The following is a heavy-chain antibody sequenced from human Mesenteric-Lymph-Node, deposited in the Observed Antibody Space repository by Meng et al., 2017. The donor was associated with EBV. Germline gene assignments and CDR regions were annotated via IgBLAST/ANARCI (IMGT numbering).Heavy chain of an antibody. D-gene: IGHD6-25*01. CDR3: ARDPAAFDF. J-gene: IGHJ4*02. CDR2: TYYKSKWYN. V-gene: IGHV6-1*01. CDR1: GDSVSTNSAA. Sequence: QVQLQQSGPGLVNPSQTPSLTCAISGDSVSTNSAAWNWIRQSPSGGLEWLGRTYYKSKWYNDYAESVKSRITINPDTSKNQFSLQLNSVTPEDTAVYYCARDPAAFDFWGQGILVTVSS.